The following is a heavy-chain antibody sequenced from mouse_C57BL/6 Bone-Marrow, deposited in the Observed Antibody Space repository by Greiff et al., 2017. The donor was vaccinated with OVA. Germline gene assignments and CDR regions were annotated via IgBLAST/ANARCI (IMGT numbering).Heavy chain of an antibody. V-gene: IGHV1-76*01. CDR1: GYTFTDYY. D-gene: IGHD2-13*01. CDR3: ARGTRGFAY. J-gene: IGHJ3*01. CDR2: IYPGSGNT. Sequence: VQLQQSGAELVRPGASVKLSCKASGYTFTDYYINWVKQRPGQGLEWIARIYPGSGNTYYNEKFKGKATLTAEKSSSTAYMQLSSLTSEDSAVYFCARGTRGFAYWGQGTLVTVSA.